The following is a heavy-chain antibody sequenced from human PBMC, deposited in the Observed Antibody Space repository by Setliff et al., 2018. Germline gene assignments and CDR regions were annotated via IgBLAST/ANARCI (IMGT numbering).Heavy chain of an antibody. Sequence: ASVKVSCKASGYTFSAYYIHWVRQAPGQGLEWMGWINPHSGGTNFPQTFQGRVTMTRDTSINTAYMELSTLTSDDTAVYYCARQPMDTIMVTFDYWGQGILVTVSS. V-gene: IGHV1-2*02. D-gene: IGHD5-12*01. J-gene: IGHJ4*02. CDR1: GYTFSAYY. CDR3: ARQPMDTIMVTFDY. CDR2: INPHSGGT.